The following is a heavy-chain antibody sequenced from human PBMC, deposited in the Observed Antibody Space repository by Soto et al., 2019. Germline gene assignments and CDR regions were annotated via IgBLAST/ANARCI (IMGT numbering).Heavy chain of an antibody. J-gene: IGHJ6*02. CDR2: IKQDGSEK. CDR1: GFTFSSYW. CDR3: ARADYVVRGVMGGMDV. D-gene: IGHD3-10*01. Sequence: GGSLRLSCAASGFTFSSYWMSWVRQAPGKGLEWVANIKQDGSEKYYVDSVKGQFTISRDNAKNSLYLQMNSLRAEDTAVYYCARADYVVRGVMGGMDVWGQGTTVTVSS. V-gene: IGHV3-7*05.